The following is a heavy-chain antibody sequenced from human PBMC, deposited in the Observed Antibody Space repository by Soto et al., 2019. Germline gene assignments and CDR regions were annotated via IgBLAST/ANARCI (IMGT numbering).Heavy chain of an antibody. J-gene: IGHJ4*02. CDR2: INHSGRT. Sequence: SETLSLTCAVYGGSFSGYYWTWIRQPPGTGLAWIGEINHSGRTNYNPYLTSRVTISVDTSNHQFSLKLTSVPAADTAVYYYVPGVYWGQGILVPVSS. CDR1: GGSFSGYY. D-gene: IGHD2-2*01. CDR3: VPGVY. V-gene: IGHV4-34*01.